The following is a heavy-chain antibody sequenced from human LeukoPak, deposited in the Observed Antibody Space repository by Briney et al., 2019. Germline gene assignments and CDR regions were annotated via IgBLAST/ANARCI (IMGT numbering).Heavy chain of an antibody. CDR1: GFTFSTYG. D-gene: IGHD3-10*01. Sequence: PGGSLRLSCAASGFTFSTYGMHWVRQRRGKGLEWVAVIWSDGSNKYYADSVKGRFTIYRDNSKNTLYLQMNSLRAEDTAVYYCARRGSGTYSVDQWGQGTLVTVSS. V-gene: IGHV3-33*01. CDR2: IWSDGSNK. CDR3: ARRGSGTYSVDQ. J-gene: IGHJ4*02.